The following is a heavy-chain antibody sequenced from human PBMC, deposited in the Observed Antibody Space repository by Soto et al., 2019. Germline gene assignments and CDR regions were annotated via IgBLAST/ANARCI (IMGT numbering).Heavy chain of an antibody. J-gene: IGHJ1*01. CDR2: IYYSGST. V-gene: IGHV4-39*01. CDR1: GGSISSSSYY. CDR3: ARRVLLDYGDYVGDEYFQH. Sequence: QLQLQESGPGLVKPSETMSLTCTVSGGSISSSSYYWGWIRQPPGTGLEWIGSIYYSGSTYYNPSRKSRATISVDTSKNQSSLRLSSVTAADTAVYSCARRVLLDYGDYVGDEYFQHGGQGTLVTVSA. D-gene: IGHD4-17*01.